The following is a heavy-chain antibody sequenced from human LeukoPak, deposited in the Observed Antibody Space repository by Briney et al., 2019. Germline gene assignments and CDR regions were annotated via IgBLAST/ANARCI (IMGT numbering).Heavy chain of an antibody. V-gene: IGHV4-59*08. D-gene: IGHD3-3*01. CDR2: IYYSGST. CDR3: ARGNYEFSEAIHHYMDV. J-gene: IGHJ6*03. Sequence: SETLSLTCTVSGGSISSYYWSWIRQPPGKGLEWIGYIYYSGSTNYNPSLKSRVTISVDTSKNQFSLKLSSVTAADTAVYYCARGNYEFSEAIHHYMDVWGRGTTVTVSS. CDR1: GGSISSYY.